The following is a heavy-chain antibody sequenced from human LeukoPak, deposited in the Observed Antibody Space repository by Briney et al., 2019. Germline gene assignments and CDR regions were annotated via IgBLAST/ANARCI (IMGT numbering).Heavy chain of an antibody. CDR2: ISSSGSTI. CDR3: TRDRDFSSSAPGY. J-gene: IGHJ4*02. CDR1: GFTVSSNH. D-gene: IGHD6-6*01. V-gene: IGHV3-48*03. Sequence: PGGSLRLSCAASGFTVSSNHMSWVRQAPGKGLEWVSYISSSGSTINHADSVKGRFTISRDNAENSLYLQMSSLRAEDTAVYYCTRDRDFSSSAPGYWGQGTLVTVSS.